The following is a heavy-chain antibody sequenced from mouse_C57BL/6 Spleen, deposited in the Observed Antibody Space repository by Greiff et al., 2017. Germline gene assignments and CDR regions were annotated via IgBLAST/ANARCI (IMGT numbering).Heavy chain of an antibody. Sequence: VQLQESGAELVKPGASVKLSCKASGYTFTSYWMQWVKQRPGQGLEWIGEIDPSDSYTNYNQKFKGKATLTVDTSSSTAYMQLSSLTSEDSAVYYCATFITTVVAHWYFDVWGTGTTVTVSS. V-gene: IGHV1-50*01. CDR3: ATFITTVVAHWYFDV. J-gene: IGHJ1*03. CDR2: IDPSDSYT. D-gene: IGHD1-1*01. CDR1: GYTFTSYW.